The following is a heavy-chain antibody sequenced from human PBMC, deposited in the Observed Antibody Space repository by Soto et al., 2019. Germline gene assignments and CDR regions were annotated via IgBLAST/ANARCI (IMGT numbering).Heavy chain of an antibody. CDR1: GDSFTNYA. CDR3: SRDRWMEDRGVGYGVYDGMDV. D-gene: IGHD4-17*01. J-gene: IGHJ6*01. Sequence: QVQLVQSGPEVKKPGSSVKVSCKASGDSFTNYAYSWVRQAPGQGLEWMGIPTPRFRTINYAQKFQGRVTITADEPTTSVYMEVSSLPSEDTAVYYCSRDRWMEDRGVGYGVYDGMDVWGQGTTVIVSS. V-gene: IGHV1-69*18. CDR2: PTPRFRTI.